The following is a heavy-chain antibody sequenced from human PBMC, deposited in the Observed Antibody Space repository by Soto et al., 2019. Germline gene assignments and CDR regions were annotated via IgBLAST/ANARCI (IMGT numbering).Heavy chain of an antibody. V-gene: IGHV3-33*01. J-gene: IGHJ6*02. CDR1: GFTFSSYG. CDR3: AREVDCSSTSCYYYYYGMDV. CDR2: IWYDGSNK. D-gene: IGHD2-2*01. Sequence: PGGSLRLSCAASGFTFSSYGMHWVRQAPGKGLEWVAVIWYDGSNKYYADSVKGRFAISRDNSKNTLYLQMNSLRAEDTAVYYCAREVDCSSTSCYYYYYGMDVWGQGTTVTVSS.